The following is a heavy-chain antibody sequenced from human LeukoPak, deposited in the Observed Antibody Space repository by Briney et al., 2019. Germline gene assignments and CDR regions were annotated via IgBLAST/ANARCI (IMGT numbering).Heavy chain of an antibody. V-gene: IGHV3-9*01. CDR3: AKDRAAIIGLFDY. J-gene: IGHJ4*02. CDR2: INWNSGSI. CDR1: GFTFDDYA. D-gene: IGHD2-2*01. Sequence: GGSLRLSCAASGFTFDDYAMHWVRQAPGKGLEWVSGINWNSGSIGYADSVKGRFTISRDNAKNSLYLQMNSLRAEDTALYYCAKDRAAIIGLFDYWGQGTLVTVSS.